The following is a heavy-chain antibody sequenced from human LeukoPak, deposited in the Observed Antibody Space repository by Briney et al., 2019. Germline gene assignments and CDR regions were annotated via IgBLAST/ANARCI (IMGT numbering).Heavy chain of an antibody. CDR3: ASGTVATFKGYYYYYYMDV. CDR1: GYTFTGYY. J-gene: IGHJ6*03. D-gene: IGHD5-12*01. V-gene: IGHV1-2*02. CDR2: INPNSGGT. Sequence: ASVKVSCKASGYTFTGYYMHWVRQAPGQGLEWMGWINPNSGGTNYAQKFQGRVTMTRDTSISTAYMELSRLRSDDTAVYYCASGTVATFKGYYYYYYMDVWGKGTTVTVSS.